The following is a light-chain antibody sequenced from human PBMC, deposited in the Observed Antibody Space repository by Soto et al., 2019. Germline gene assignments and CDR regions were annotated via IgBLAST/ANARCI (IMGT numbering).Light chain of an antibody. CDR1: SSNIGSNH. CDR2: RSD. Sequence: QSVLTQPPSTSGTPGQRVTISCSGSSSNIGSNHVYWYQQLPGMAPKLLMYRSDQRPTGVPDRFSGSKSGTSASLAISGLRSDEEADYYCSARDDSLSGVVFGGGTKLTVL. V-gene: IGLV1-47*01. CDR3: SARDDSLSGVV. J-gene: IGLJ2*01.